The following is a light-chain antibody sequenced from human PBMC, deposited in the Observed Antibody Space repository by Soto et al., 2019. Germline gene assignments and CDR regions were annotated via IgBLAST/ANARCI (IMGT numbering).Light chain of an antibody. CDR2: EVS. CDR1: QNIESR. V-gene: IGKV1-5*01. Sequence: DIQMTQSPSTLSASVGDRVTITCRASQNIESRLAWYQQKPGQAPKVLIYEVSYLESGVPSRFSGSGAGTEFTLTINSLQPDHFATYYCQQYHFWWTFGHGTKVKI. CDR3: QQYHFWWT. J-gene: IGKJ1*01.